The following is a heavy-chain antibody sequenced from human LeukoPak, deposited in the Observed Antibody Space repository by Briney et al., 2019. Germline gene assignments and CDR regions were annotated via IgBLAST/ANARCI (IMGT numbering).Heavy chain of an antibody. CDR2: IIGDGTTT. CDR3: VRDRGGEYSGDSLFDP. D-gene: IGHD2/OR15-2a*01. J-gene: IGHJ5*02. CDR1: GFTFSTYE. Sequence: GGSLRLSCAASGFTFSTYEMNWVRQAPGKGLEWLSYIIGDGTTTQYAESVRDRFTISRDNDKNSLYLQMNSLRADDTAVYYCVRDRGGEYSGDSLFDPWGQGTLVTVSS. V-gene: IGHV3-48*03.